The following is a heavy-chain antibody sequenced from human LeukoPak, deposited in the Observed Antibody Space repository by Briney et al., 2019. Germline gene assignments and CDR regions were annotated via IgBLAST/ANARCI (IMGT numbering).Heavy chain of an antibody. D-gene: IGHD3-16*01. CDR1: GGTFSSYA. J-gene: IGHJ6*03. CDR2: IIPIFGTA. Sequence: ASVKVSCKASGGTFSSYAISWVRQAPGQGLEWMGGIIPIFGTANYAQKFQGRVTITTDESTSTAYMELSSLRSEDTAVYYCARGPEGLLNYYYYYYMDVWGKGTTVTVSS. CDR3: ARGPEGLLNYYYYYYMDV. V-gene: IGHV1-69*05.